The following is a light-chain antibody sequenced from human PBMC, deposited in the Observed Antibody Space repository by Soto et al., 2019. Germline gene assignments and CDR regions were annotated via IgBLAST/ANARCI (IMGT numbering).Light chain of an antibody. CDR1: QSVSSSY. V-gene: IGKV3-20*01. CDR3: QQYGNSPGT. Sequence: EIVLTQSPGTLSLSPGERATLSCRASQSVSSSYLAWYQQKPGQAPRLLIYGASSRATGILDRFSGSGSGTNFTLTISRLEPEDFAVYYGQQYGNSPGTFGPGTKVESK. CDR2: GAS. J-gene: IGKJ1*01.